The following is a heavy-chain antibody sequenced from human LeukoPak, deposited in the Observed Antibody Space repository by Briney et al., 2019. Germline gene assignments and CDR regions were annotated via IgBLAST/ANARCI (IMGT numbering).Heavy chain of an antibody. CDR1: GHSMNTFG. V-gene: IGHV1-18*01. Sequence: GASVKVSCKTSGHSMNTFGITWARQAPGQGLEWIGWMSSDNGNTNYADKFQGRVSITRDTSRTTAYMELRSLRSDDTAVYFCANVAKGRYFFYYMDVWGAGTTVTVSS. D-gene: IGHD5-12*01. CDR2: MSSDNGNT. J-gene: IGHJ6*03. CDR3: ANVAKGRYFFYYMDV.